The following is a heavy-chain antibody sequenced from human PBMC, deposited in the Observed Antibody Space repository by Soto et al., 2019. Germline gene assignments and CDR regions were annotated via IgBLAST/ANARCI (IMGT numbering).Heavy chain of an antibody. Sequence: ASVKGSCKASGYTFTGYYMHWVRQAPGQGLEWMGWINPNSGGTNYAQKFQGRVTMTRDTSISTAYMELSRLRSDDTAVYYCATGVSTIFGVVIDFVYWGQATLVTVYS. D-gene: IGHD3-3*01. J-gene: IGHJ4*02. V-gene: IGHV1-2*02. CDR3: ATGVSTIFGVVIDFVY. CDR1: GYTFTGYY. CDR2: INPNSGGT.